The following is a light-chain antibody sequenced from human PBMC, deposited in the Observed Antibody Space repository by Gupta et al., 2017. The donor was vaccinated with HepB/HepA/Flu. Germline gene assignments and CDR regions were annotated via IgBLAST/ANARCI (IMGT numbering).Light chain of an antibody. CDR2: KDS. V-gene: IGLV3-25*03. Sequence: SYELTQPPSVSVSPGQTARITCSGDALPKQYAYWYQQKPGQAPVLVIYKDSERPSGIPERFSGSSSGTTVTLTISGVQAEDEADYYCQSAYSSGTYYVFGTGTKVTVL. CDR1: ALPKQY. J-gene: IGLJ1*01. CDR3: QSAYSSGTYYV.